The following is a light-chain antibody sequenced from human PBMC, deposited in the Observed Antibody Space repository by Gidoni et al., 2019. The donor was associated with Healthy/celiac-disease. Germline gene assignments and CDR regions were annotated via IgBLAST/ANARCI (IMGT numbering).Light chain of an antibody. CDR3: QQYNNWPLMCS. J-gene: IGKJ2*04. CDR2: GAA. CDR1: QSVSSN. Sequence: EIVLTQSPATLSVSPGERATLSCRASQSVSSNLAWYQQKPGQAPRLLIYGAATRATGIPARCSGSGSGTEFTLTISSLQSEDFAVYYCQQYNNWPLMCSFGQGTKLEIK. V-gene: IGKV3-15*01.